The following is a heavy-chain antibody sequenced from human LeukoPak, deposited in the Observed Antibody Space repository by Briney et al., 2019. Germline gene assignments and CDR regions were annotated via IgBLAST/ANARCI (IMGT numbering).Heavy chain of an antibody. CDR1: GGSFSGYY. Sequence: SETLSLTCAVYGGSFSGYYWSWLRQPPGKGLEWIGEINHSGSTNYNPSLKSRVTISVDTSKNQFSLKLSSVTAADTAVYYCARHASNYYGSGSYDYYYYYMDVWGKGTTVTISS. V-gene: IGHV4-34*01. CDR2: INHSGST. CDR3: ARHASNYYGSGSYDYYYYYMDV. J-gene: IGHJ6*03. D-gene: IGHD3-10*01.